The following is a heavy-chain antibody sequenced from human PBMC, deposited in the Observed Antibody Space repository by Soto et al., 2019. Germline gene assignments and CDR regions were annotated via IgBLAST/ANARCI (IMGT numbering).Heavy chain of an antibody. Sequence: ASVKVSCKASGYTFPSYGISWVRQAPGQGLEWMGWISAYNGNTNYAQKLQGRVTMTTDTSTSTAYMELRSLRSDDTAVYYCARAGYSYGPSSYYFDYWGQGTLVTVSS. V-gene: IGHV1-18*01. CDR3: ARAGYSYGPSSYYFDY. CDR1: GYTFPSYG. J-gene: IGHJ4*02. CDR2: ISAYNGNT. D-gene: IGHD5-18*01.